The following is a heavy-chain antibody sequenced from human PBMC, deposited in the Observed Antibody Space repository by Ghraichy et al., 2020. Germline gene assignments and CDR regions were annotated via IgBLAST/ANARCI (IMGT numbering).Heavy chain of an antibody. D-gene: IGHD2-21*02. V-gene: IGHV4-31*03. CDR1: GASISTGGHY. CDR3: ARDCGGDCFSGGFDI. Sequence: SETLSLTCTVFGASISTGGHYWIWIRQYPGKGLEWIGYIYSNGSTKYDPSLNPSLKSRFSISVDRSKNHFSLKLTSVTAADTAVYYCARDCGGDCFSGGFDIWGQGTMVTVSS. J-gene: IGHJ3*02. CDR2: IYSNGST.